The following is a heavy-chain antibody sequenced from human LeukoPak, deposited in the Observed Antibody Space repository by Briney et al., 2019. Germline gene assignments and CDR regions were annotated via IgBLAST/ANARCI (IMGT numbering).Heavy chain of an antibody. Sequence: SETLSLTCAVSGGSISSSNWWSWVRQPPGKGLEWIGEINHSGSTNYNPSLKSRVTISVDTSKNQFSLKLSSVTAADTAVYYCARAAGVVITIDVWYFDYWGQGTLVTVSS. D-gene: IGHD3-22*01. CDR2: INHSGST. V-gene: IGHV4-4*02. J-gene: IGHJ4*02. CDR3: ARAAGVVITIDVWYFDY. CDR1: GGSISSSNW.